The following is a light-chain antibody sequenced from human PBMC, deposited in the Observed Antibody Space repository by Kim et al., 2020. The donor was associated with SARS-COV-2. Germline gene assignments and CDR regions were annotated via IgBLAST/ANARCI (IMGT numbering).Light chain of an antibody. CDR1: ALPEQH. J-gene: IGLJ1*01. V-gene: IGLV3-25*03. CDR2: KAS. Sequence: VSPGQTARITGAGDALPEQHASWYQQKSGQAPCLVIYKASERPSGIPERFSGSSSGTTVTLTISGVQAEDDADYYCQSADSSGTYVFGSGTKVTVL. CDR3: QSADSSGTYV.